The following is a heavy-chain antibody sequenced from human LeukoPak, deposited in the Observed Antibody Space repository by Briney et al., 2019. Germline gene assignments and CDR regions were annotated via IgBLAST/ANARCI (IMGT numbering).Heavy chain of an antibody. CDR3: AKTSPGYTYGLLDY. V-gene: IGHV3-23*01. CDR1: GFTFSSYA. CDR2: ISGSGGST. D-gene: IGHD5-18*01. Sequence: GGSLRLSCAASGFTFSSYAMSWVRQAPGKGLEWVSAISGSGGSTYYADSVKGRFTISRDTSKNTLYLQMNSLRVEDTAVYYCAKTSPGYTYGLLDYWGQGTLVTVSS. J-gene: IGHJ4*02.